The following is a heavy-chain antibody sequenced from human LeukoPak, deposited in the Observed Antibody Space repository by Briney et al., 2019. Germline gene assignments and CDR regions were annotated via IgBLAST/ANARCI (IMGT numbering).Heavy chain of an antibody. V-gene: IGHV4-39*01. D-gene: IGHD6-19*01. Sequence: SETLSLTCTVSGGSISSSSYYWGWIRQPPGKGLEWIGSIYYSGSTYYNPSLKSRVTISVDTSKNQFSLKLSSVTAADTAVYYCARHPPPGIAVAAWFDPWGQGTLVTVSS. CDR2: IYYSGST. J-gene: IGHJ5*02. CDR1: GGSISSSSYY. CDR3: ARHPPPGIAVAAWFDP.